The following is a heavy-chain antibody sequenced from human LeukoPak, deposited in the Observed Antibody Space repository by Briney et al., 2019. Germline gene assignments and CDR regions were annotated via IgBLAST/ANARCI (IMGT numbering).Heavy chain of an antibody. CDR1: GFTFDDYG. J-gene: IGHJ5*02. D-gene: IGHD2-2*01. V-gene: IGHV3-20*04. CDR3: VRDRCSSTSCHDSPNWFDP. CDR2: VNWNGGST. Sequence: GGSLRLSCAASGFTFDDYGMSWVCQAPGKGLEWISGVNWNGGSTGYADSVKGRFTISRDNAKNSLYLQMNSLRAEDTGLYYCVRDRCSSTSCHDSPNWFDPWGQGTLVTVSS.